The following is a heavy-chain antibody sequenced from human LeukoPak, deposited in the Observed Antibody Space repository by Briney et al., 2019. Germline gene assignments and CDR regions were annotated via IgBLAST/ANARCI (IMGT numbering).Heavy chain of an antibody. CDR1: GYTFTGYY. V-gene: IGHV1-2*02. CDR3: ARGKGRIDYYYYYYMDV. CDR2: INPNSGGT. J-gene: IGHJ6*03. Sequence: GASVKVSCEASGYTFTGYYMHWVRQAPGQGLEWMGWINPNSGGTNYAQKFQGRVTMTRDTSISTAYMELSRLRSDDTAVYYCARGKGRIDYYYYYYMDVWGKGTTVTVSS.